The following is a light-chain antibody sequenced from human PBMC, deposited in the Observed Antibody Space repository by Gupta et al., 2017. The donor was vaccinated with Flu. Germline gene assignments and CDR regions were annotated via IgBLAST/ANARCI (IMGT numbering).Light chain of an antibody. J-gene: IGLJ1*01. Sequence: SPGETATITCSGDEWGQKYNCWYQQNPAPSLMLVIYEDDNRTSGSPERFSGSNSGTTATLTIRGTQAVDEADYYCQAGDSSNGVFGAGTKVTVL. CDR3: QAGDSSNGV. V-gene: IGLV3-1*01. CDR1: EWGQKY. CDR2: EDD.